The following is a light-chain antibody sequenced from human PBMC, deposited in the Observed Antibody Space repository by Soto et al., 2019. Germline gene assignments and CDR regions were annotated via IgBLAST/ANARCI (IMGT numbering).Light chain of an antibody. J-gene: IGLJ1*01. CDR3: SSYTTSAIYV. CDR1: NTDVGAYNY. Sequence: QSVLTQPASVSGSPGQSITISCTGTNTDVGAYNYVSWYQQHPGKVPKLIIFEVSNRPSGVSNRFSGSKSGNTAPLTISGLQAEDEAEYSCSSYTTSAIYVFGSGTKVTVL. CDR2: EVS. V-gene: IGLV2-14*01.